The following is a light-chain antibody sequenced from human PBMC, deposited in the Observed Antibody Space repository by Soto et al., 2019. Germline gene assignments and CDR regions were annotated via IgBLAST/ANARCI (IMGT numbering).Light chain of an antibody. J-gene: IGKJ2*01. Sequence: ETVLTQSPATLSLSPGEGATLSCRASESVSRNLAWYQQKPGQAPRLLIYDVSNRATGIPDRFSGSGSETDFTLTIRSLEPEDFAVYYCQQRSGWPPDATFGQGTKLEIK. CDR1: ESVSRN. CDR2: DVS. V-gene: IGKV3-11*01. CDR3: QQRSGWPPDAT.